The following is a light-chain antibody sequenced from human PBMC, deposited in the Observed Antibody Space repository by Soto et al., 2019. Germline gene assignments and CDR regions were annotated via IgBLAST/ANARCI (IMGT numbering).Light chain of an antibody. J-gene: IGLJ1*01. CDR1: KSDIGVYDF. CDR2: EVF. CDR3: KSYVGSNTYV. V-gene: IGLV2-8*01. Sequence: QSVLTQPRSACGSPGQAVTISCTGTKSDIGVYDFVSWYQHLPGKAPRLIIYEVFQRPSGVPDRFSGSKSGNTASLTVSGLQAADEADYFCKSYVGSNTYVFGSGTKVTVL.